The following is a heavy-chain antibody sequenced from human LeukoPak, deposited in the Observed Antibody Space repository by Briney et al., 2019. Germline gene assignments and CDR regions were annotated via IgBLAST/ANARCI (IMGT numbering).Heavy chain of an antibody. CDR2: ISGSGGST. CDR3: AKERSTDMGWFGEIFE. Sequence: GGSLRLSCAASGFTFSNYAMSWVRQAPGKGLEWVSGISGSGGSTYYADSVKGRFTISRDNSKNTLYLQMNSLRAEDTAVYYCAKERSTDMGWFGEIFEWGQGTLVTVSS. CDR1: GFTFSNYA. J-gene: IGHJ4*02. D-gene: IGHD3-10*01. V-gene: IGHV3-23*01.